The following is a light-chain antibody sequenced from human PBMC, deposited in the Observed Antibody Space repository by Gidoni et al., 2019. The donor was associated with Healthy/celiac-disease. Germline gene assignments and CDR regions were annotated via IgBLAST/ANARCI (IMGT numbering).Light chain of an antibody. CDR2: EVS. V-gene: IGLV2-14*01. Sequence: QSALTQPASVSGSPGQSITISCTGTSSDVGGYNYVSWYQQHPGKAPKLMIYEVSNRPSGVSNRFSGSKSGNTASLTISGLQAEDEADYYCSSYTSSSTLEPLWVFGGGTKLTVL. CDR1: SSDVGGYNY. CDR3: SSYTSSSTLEPLWV. J-gene: IGLJ3*02.